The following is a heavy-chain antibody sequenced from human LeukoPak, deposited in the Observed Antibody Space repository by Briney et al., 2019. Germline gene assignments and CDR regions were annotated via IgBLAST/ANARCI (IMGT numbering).Heavy chain of an antibody. D-gene: IGHD3-9*01. V-gene: IGHV3-30*03. CDR3: ARGPDYDILADYFDY. CDR1: GLTFNSNG. Sequence: PGKSLRLSCAASGLTFNSNGMHWVRQAPGKGLEWVAVISYDGSNKFYADSVRGRFTISRDNSKNTLFLQMNSLRPEDTAVYYCARGPDYDILADYFDYWGQGTLVTVSS. CDR2: ISYDGSNK. J-gene: IGHJ4*02.